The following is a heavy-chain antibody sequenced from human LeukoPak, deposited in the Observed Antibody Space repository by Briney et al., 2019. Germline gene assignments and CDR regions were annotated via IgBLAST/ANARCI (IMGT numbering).Heavy chain of an antibody. CDR2: INPNSGCT. Sequence: ASVKVSXKASGYTFTGYYMHWVRQAPGQGLEWMGWINPNSGCTNYAQKFQGRVTMTRDTFISTAYMELSRLRSDDTAVYYCARVLSVAGTAYFDYWGQGTLVTVSS. V-gene: IGHV1-2*02. J-gene: IGHJ4*02. CDR3: ARVLSVAGTAYFDY. D-gene: IGHD6-19*01. CDR1: GYTFTGYY.